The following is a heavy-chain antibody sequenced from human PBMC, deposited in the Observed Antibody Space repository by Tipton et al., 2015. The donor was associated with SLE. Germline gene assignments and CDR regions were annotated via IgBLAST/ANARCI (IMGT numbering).Heavy chain of an antibody. V-gene: IGHV4-39*07. D-gene: IGHD2-2*01. J-gene: IGHJ6*03. CDR2: ICEYGNT. Sequence: TLSLTCTVSGGSISSTNYCWGWIRQPPGKGLEWIGSICEYGNTHYNPSLKSRVTISEDTSKNHFSLKLSSVTAADTAMYYCASRSSTRTNYYYMDVWGKGTTVTVSS. CDR1: GGSISSTNYC. CDR3: ASRSSTRTNYYYMDV.